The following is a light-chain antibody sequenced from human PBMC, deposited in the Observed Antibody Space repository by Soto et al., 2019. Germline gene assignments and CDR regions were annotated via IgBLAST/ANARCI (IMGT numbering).Light chain of an antibody. CDR3: CSYAGSKEV. V-gene: IGLV2-23*02. Sequence: QSALTQPASVSGSPGQSITISCTGTSSDVGSYNLVSWYQQHPGKAPKLMIYEVSKRPSGVSNRFSGFKSGNTASLTISGLQAEDEADYYCCSYAGSKEVFGTGTKVTV. CDR1: SSDVGSYNL. J-gene: IGLJ1*01. CDR2: EVS.